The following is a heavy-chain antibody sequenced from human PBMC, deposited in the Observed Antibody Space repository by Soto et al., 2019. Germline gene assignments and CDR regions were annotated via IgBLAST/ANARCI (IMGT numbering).Heavy chain of an antibody. J-gene: IGHJ6*02. V-gene: IGHV3-30-3*01. D-gene: IGHD2-2*01. CDR1: GFMFSTYA. CDR2: ISYDGSDV. Sequence: GGSLRLSCAASGFMFSTYAMHWVRQAPGKGLEWVAVISYDGSDVYYGDSVKGRFTISRDNSRNTLYLEMNSLRAEDTAVYYCASRTMRYYYGMDVWGQGTTVTVSS. CDR3: ASRTMRYYYGMDV.